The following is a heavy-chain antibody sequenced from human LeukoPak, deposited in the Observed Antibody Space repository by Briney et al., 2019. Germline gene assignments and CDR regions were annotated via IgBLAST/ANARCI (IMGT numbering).Heavy chain of an antibody. V-gene: IGHV1-18*01. CDR2: MNPNSGNT. CDR3: ARDYYYDSSGRVNYFDY. J-gene: IGHJ4*02. CDR1: GYTFTSYD. Sequence: ASVKVSCKASGYTFTSYDINWVRQATGQGLEWMGWMNPNSGNTNYAQKLQGRVTMTTDTSTSTAYMELRSLRSDDTAVYYCARDYYYDSSGRVNYFDYWGQGTLVTVSS. D-gene: IGHD3-22*01.